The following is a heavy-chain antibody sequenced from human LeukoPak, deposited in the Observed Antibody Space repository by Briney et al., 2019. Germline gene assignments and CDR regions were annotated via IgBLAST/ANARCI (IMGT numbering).Heavy chain of an antibody. Sequence: GGSLRLSCAASGFTFSNAWMSWVRQAPGKGLEWVGRIKSKTDGGTTDYAAPVKGRFTISRDDSKNTLYLQMNSLKTEDTAVYYCTTERVVVGALGAFDIWGQGTMVTVSS. CDR2: IKSKTDGGTT. V-gene: IGHV3-15*01. CDR3: TTERVVVGALGAFDI. J-gene: IGHJ3*02. CDR1: GFTFSNAW. D-gene: IGHD1-26*01.